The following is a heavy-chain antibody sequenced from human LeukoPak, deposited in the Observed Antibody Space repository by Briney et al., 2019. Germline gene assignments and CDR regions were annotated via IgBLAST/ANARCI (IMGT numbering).Heavy chain of an antibody. J-gene: IGHJ4*02. V-gene: IGHV3-30*04. CDR2: ISYDGTNK. CDR3: ANHYYDFWSGYYRGIYFDY. CDR1: GFTFSNYA. D-gene: IGHD3-3*01. Sequence: GGSLRLSCAASGFTFSNYAMHWVRQAPDQGLEWVAVISYDGTNKYYADSVKGRFTISRDNSKNTLYLQMNSLRAEDTAVYYCANHYYDFWSGYYRGIYFDYWGQGTLVTVSS.